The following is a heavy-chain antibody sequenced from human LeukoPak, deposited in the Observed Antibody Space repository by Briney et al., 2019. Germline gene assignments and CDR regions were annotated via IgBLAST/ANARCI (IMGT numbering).Heavy chain of an antibody. D-gene: IGHD5-12*01. V-gene: IGHV1-18*01. CDR1: GYTFTSYG. Sequence: ALVKVFCKASGYTFTSYGISWVRQAPGQGLEWMGWISAYNGNTNYAQKLQGRVTMTTDTSTSTAYMELRSLRSDDTAVYYCARHIVATGNFDYWGQGTLVTVSS. J-gene: IGHJ4*02. CDR2: ISAYNGNT. CDR3: ARHIVATGNFDY.